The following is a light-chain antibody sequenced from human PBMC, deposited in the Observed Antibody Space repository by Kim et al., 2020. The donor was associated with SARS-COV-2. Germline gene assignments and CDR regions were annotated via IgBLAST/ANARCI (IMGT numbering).Light chain of an antibody. CDR2: YDS. V-gene: IGLV3-21*04. CDR3: QVWDSSSVV. Sequence: SYELTQPPSVSVAPGKTARITCGGNNIGSKSVHWYQQKPGQAPVLVIYYDSDRPSGIPERFSSSNSGNTATLTISRVEAGDEADYYCQVWDSSSVV. J-gene: IGLJ2*01. CDR1: NIGSKS.